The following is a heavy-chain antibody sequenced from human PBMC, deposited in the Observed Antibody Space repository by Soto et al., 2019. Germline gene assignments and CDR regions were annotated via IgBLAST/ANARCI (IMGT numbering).Heavy chain of an antibody. CDR2: IKSKTDGGTT. D-gene: IGHD3-3*01. CDR1: GFTFSNAW. V-gene: IGHV3-15*07. J-gene: IGHJ4*02. CDR3: TTSITIFGVVIHPDY. Sequence: GGSLRLSCAASGFTFSNAWMNWVRQAPGKGLEWVGRIKSKTDGGTTDYAAPVKGRFTISRDDSKNTLYLQMNSLKTEDTAVYYCTTSITIFGVVIHPDYWGQGTLVTVS.